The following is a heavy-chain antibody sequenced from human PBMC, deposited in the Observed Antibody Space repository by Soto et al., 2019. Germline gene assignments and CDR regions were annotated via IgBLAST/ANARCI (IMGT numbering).Heavy chain of an antibody. J-gene: IGHJ5*02. CDR2: ISWDSGTI. Sequence: PGGSLRLSXAASGFTFDNCGMHWVRQAPGKGLEWVSGISWDSGTIGYADSVKGRFIISRDDAKNSLYLQMNSLRGEDTALYYCVQGRYPTMATPLDHWGQGTLVTVSS. CDR3: VQGRYPTMATPLDH. CDR1: GFTFDNCG. D-gene: IGHD5-12*01. V-gene: IGHV3-9*01.